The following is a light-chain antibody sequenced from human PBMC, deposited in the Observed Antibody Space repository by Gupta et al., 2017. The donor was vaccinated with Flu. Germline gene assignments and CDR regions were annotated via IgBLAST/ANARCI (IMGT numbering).Light chain of an antibody. CDR3: QQYSTSPLT. CDR2: KAS. CDR1: QSISSW. V-gene: IGKV1-5*03. J-gene: IGKJ4*01. Sequence: DIQLTLSPSTLSASVGDRVTITCRASQSISSWLAWYQQKPGKAPKSLIQKASNVESGVPSRFNGSGSGTEFTLTISRLQPDDFAAYYCQQYSTSPLTFGGGTKVEIE.